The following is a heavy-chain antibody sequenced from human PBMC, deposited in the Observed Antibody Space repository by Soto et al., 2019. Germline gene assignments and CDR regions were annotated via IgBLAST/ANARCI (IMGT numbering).Heavy chain of an antibody. CDR2: IFYSGST. D-gene: IGHD3-10*02. V-gene: IGHV4-59*01. CDR1: GGSISSYY. J-gene: IGHJ5*01. CDR3: ASMIGDPVLSFDS. Sequence: QVQLQESGPGLVKPSETLSLTCTVSGGSISSYYWSWIRQPPGKGLEWFGFIFYSGSTSYNPSLKSRVTISIDTSEYRFSLKLNSVTAADTAVYYCASMIGDPVLSFDSWGQGTLVAVSS.